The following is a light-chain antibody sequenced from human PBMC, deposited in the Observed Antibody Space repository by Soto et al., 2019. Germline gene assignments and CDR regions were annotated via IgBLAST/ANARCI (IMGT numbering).Light chain of an antibody. V-gene: IGKV1-9*01. CDR2: SAS. CDR3: QQRNSYPQT. Sequence: IQLTQSPSSLSASVGDSVTITCQASRGISSYLAWYQQKPGKAPKLLVYSASTLQSGVPARFSGSGSGPDFTLTISSLQPGDSATYFCQQRNSYPQTFGQGTRLEIK. J-gene: IGKJ5*01. CDR1: RGISSY.